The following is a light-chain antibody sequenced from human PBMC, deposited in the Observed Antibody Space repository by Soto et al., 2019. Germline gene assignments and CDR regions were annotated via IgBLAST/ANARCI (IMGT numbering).Light chain of an antibody. CDR1: QSVSSSY. CDR3: XXYXTXXL. CDR2: DAS. J-gene: IGKJ3*01. Sequence: EIVLTQSPGTLSLSPGERATLSCRASQSVSSSYLAWYQQKPGQAPRLLIYDASRATGIPDRFSGSGSGTDXTLTIXXXEPXXXAXXXCXXYXTXXLFGPGTKVDI. V-gene: IGKV3-20*01.